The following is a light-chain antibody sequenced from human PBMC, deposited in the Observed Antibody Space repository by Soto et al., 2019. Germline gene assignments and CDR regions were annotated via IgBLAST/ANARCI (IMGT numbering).Light chain of an antibody. CDR1: QSVVYSSNNKNY. J-gene: IGKJ1*01. V-gene: IGKV4-1*01. CDR3: QQYYGTPWT. Sequence: DIVMTQSPDSLAVSLGERATINCESSQSVVYSSNNKNYLAWYQQKPGQPPKLLIYWASTRESGVPDRFSGSGSGTDFTLTISSLQAEDVAVYYCQQYYGTPWTFGQGTKVDIK. CDR2: WAS.